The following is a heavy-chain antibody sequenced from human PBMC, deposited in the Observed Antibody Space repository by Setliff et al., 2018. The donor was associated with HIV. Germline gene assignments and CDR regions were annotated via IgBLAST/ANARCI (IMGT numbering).Heavy chain of an antibody. CDR3: ARHWNYDTGLDPFNI. CDR2: IHYTGNT. J-gene: IGHJ3*02. D-gene: IGHD3-22*01. Sequence: SETLSLTCTVSGASISSYYWSWIRQPPGKGLEWIGFIHYTGNTNYNPSLKSRVTMSTDTSKNQLSLKLNSVTAADTAVYYCARHWNYDTGLDPFNIWGQETMVTVSS. V-gene: IGHV4-59*08. CDR1: GASISSYY.